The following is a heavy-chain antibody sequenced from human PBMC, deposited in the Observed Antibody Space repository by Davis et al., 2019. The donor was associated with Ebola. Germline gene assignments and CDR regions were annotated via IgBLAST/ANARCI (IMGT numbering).Heavy chain of an antibody. J-gene: IGHJ6*02. CDR1: GFTFSSYA. Sequence: GESLKISCAASGFTFSSYAMSWVRQAPGKGLEWVSAISGSGGSTYYEDSVKGRFTIARDNSKNTLYLQMNSLRAEDTAVYYCAKASRSWYGMDVWGQGTTVTVSS. CDR2: ISGSGGST. CDR3: AKASRSWYGMDV. D-gene: IGHD6-13*01. V-gene: IGHV3-23*01.